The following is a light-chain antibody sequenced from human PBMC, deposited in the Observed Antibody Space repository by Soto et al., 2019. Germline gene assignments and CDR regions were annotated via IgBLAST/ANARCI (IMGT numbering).Light chain of an antibody. V-gene: IGLV3-9*01. CDR3: QVWDSSGEV. J-gene: IGLJ2*01. CDR2: RDS. CDR1: NVGSKN. Sequence: SYELTQPLSVSVALGQTAKITCGGNNVGSKNLHWYQQKPGQAPVLVIYRDSNRPSGIPERFSGSNSGNTATLTISRAQAGDEADYYCQVWDSSGEVFGGGTKLTVL.